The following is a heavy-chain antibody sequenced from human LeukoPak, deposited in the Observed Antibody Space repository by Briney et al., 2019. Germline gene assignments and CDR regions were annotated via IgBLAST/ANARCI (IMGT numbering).Heavy chain of an antibody. D-gene: IGHD3-3*01. CDR2: ISSSSSYI. Sequence: GGSLRLSCAASGFTFSSYSMNWVRQAPGKGLEWVSSISSSSSYISYADSVKGRFTISRDNAKNSLYLQMNSLRAEDTAIYYCVRDQNKWEPLLEYWGQGTLVTVSS. J-gene: IGHJ4*02. V-gene: IGHV3-21*01. CDR1: GFTFSSYS. CDR3: VRDQNKWEPLLEY.